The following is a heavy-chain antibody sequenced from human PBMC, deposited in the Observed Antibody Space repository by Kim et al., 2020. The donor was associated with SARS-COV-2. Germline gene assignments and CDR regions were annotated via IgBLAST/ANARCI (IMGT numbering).Heavy chain of an antibody. CDR3: VTRSQGGRYYGMDV. V-gene: IGHV1-3*04. J-gene: IGHJ6*02. CDR1: GYPFTTYG. Sequence: ASVKVSCKASGYPFTTYGIHWVRQAPGQGLEWMGWINTANGNTMYTQKVQGRITISRDTFASTAYMELSSLRSEDTAVYYCVTRSQGGRYYGMDVWGQGTTVTVSS. CDR2: INTANGNT. D-gene: IGHD3-16*01.